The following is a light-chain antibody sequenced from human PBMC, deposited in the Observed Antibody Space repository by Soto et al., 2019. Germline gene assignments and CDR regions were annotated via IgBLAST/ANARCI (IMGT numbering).Light chain of an antibody. Sequence: MKKSLAALSVSTGGRATLSCRASQSIDNTLAWYQRKPGQAPRLLIYDASTRATGVPARFSGSGSGTDFTLTISSLQPEDFGTYYCQQANIFPLPFGGGTKVDI. V-gene: IGKV3-15*01. CDR2: DAS. CDR1: QSIDNT. J-gene: IGKJ4*01. CDR3: QQANIFPLP.